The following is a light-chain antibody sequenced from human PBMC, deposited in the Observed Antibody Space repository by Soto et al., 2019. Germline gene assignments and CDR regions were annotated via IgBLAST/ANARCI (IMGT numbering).Light chain of an antibody. CDR3: QAYDNSLGVSVL. J-gene: IGLJ3*02. V-gene: IGLV1-40*01. Sequence: QSVLTQPPSVSGAPGQWVTISCTGSGSSLGAGYDVHWYQQLPGTAPKLLIYDTFNRPSGVPDRFSGSKSGTSASLAITGLQAEDEADYYCQAYDNSLGVSVLFGGGTQLTVL. CDR2: DTF. CDR1: GSSLGAGYD.